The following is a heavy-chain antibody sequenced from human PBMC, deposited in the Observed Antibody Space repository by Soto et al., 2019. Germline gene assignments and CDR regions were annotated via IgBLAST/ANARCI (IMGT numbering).Heavy chain of an antibody. CDR2: ISGSAGTT. V-gene: IGHV3-23*01. D-gene: IGHD3-10*02. CDR1: GFTFSSFA. CDR3: ARRDVSTGAMDV. J-gene: IGHJ6*02. Sequence: VQVLESGGDLVQPGGSLRLSCSASGFTFSSFAMRWVCQAPGKGLEWVSAISGSAGTTYYADSVKGRFTISRDNSKNILYLQMNSLRAEDTAVYFCARRDVSTGAMDVWGQGTTVTVSS.